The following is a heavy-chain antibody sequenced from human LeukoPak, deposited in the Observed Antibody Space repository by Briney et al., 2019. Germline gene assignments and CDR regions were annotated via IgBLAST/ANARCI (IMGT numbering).Heavy chain of an antibody. V-gene: IGHV5-51*01. D-gene: IGHD2-2*01. Sequence: GESLKISCKGSGYSFTSYWIGWVRQMPGKGLAWMGIIYPGDSDTRYSPSFQGQVTISADKSISTAYLQWSSLKASDTAMYYCARRHCSSTSCWASFDYWGQGTLVTVSS. CDR3: ARRHCSSTSCWASFDY. CDR1: GYSFTSYW. CDR2: IYPGDSDT. J-gene: IGHJ4*02.